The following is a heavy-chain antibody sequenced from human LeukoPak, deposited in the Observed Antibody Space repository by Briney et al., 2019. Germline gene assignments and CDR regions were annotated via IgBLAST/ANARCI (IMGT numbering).Heavy chain of an antibody. V-gene: IGHV3-48*03. CDR2: ISSSGSTI. D-gene: IGHD3-22*01. CDR3: AREAQDYYDSSGYSDY. J-gene: IGHJ4*02. Sequence: PGGSLRLSCAASGFTFSSYEMNWVRQAPGKGLECVSYISSSGSTIYYADSVKGRFTISRDNAKNSLYLQMNSLRAEDTAVYYCAREAQDYYDSSGYSDYWGQGTLVTVSS. CDR1: GFTFSSYE.